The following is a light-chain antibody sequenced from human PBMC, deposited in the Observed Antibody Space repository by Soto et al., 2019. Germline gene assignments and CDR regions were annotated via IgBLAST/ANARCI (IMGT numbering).Light chain of an antibody. CDR2: DVS. Sequence: DNQLTQSPSSISASVGDRVTITCRASQAVNSWLAWFQQKPGMAPKLVIYDVSSLQSGVPSRFSGSGSGTEFTLTISSLQPDDFATYYCQQYNSYSWTVGQGTKVDSK. V-gene: IGKV1-5*01. J-gene: IGKJ1*01. CDR1: QAVNSW. CDR3: QQYNSYSWT.